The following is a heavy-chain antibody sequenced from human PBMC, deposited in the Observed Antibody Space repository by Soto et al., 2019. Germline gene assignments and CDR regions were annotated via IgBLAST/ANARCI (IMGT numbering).Heavy chain of an antibody. CDR2: IYHSGST. Sequence: PSETLSLTCAFSGYSISSGYYWGWIRQPPGKGLEWIGSIYHSGSTYYNPSLKSRVTISVDTSKNQFSLKLSSVTAADTAVYYCARPSRDGYDAFDIWGQGTMVTVSS. CDR1: GYSISSGYY. CDR3: ARPSRDGYDAFDI. D-gene: IGHD5-12*01. V-gene: IGHV4-38-2*01. J-gene: IGHJ3*02.